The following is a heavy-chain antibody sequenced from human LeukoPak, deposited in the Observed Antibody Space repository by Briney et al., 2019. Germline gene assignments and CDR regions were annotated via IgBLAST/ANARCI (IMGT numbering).Heavy chain of an antibody. CDR3: ARDRGYCGGDCYVPYYYYYMDV. D-gene: IGHD2-21*02. V-gene: IGHV3-74*01. CDR2: INSDGSST. J-gene: IGHJ6*03. Sequence: GGSLRLSCAASGFTFSSYWMHWVRQAPGKGLVWVSRINSDGSSTSYADSVKGRFTISRDNAKNTLYLQMNSLRAEDTAVYYCARDRGYCGGDCYVPYYYYYMDVWGKGTTVTISS. CDR1: GFTFSSYW.